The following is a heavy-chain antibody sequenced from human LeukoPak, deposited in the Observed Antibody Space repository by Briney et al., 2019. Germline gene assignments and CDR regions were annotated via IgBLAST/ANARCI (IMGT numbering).Heavy chain of an antibody. Sequence: ASVKVSCKASGYAFTNYAISWVRQAPGQGLEWMGWISVHNGNTNYAQKLQGRVTMTADTSTTTAYMELRSLRSDDTAVYYCARGYCSSATCRHFDYWGQGALVTVSS. D-gene: IGHD2-2*01. V-gene: IGHV1-18*01. CDR1: GYAFTNYA. J-gene: IGHJ4*02. CDR3: ARGYCSSATCRHFDY. CDR2: ISVHNGNT.